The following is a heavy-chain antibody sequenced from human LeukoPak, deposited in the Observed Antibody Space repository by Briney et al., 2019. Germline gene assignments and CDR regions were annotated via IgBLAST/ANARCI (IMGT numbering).Heavy chain of an antibody. V-gene: IGHV1-18*01. CDR2: ISPYSGNT. CDR3: AVRMIGDYVEY. CDR1: GYTFSRRG. J-gene: IGHJ4*02. D-gene: IGHD2/OR15-2a*01. Sequence: ASVKVSCKTSGYTFSRRGISWVRQAPGQGLEWMGWISPYSGNTNYAQKLQGRVTMTTDTSTSTAYMELRSLRSDDTAVYYCAVRMIGDYVEYWGQGTLVTVSS.